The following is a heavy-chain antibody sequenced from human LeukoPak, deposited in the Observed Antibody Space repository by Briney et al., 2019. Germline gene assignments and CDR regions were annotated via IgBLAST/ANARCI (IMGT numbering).Heavy chain of an antibody. J-gene: IGHJ5*02. CDR3: ARGPSRMSWFDP. V-gene: IGHV3-48*03. D-gene: IGHD2-8*01. CDR1: GFTFSSYE. Sequence: GGSLRLSCAASGFTFSSYEMNWVRQAPGKGLEWVSYISSSGSTIYYADSVKGRFTISRDNAKNSLYLQMNSLRAEDTAVYYCARGPSRMSWFDPWGQGTLVTVSS. CDR2: ISSSGSTI.